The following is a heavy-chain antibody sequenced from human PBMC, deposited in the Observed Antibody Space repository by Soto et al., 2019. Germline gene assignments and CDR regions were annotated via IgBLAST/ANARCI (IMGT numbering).Heavy chain of an antibody. CDR3: AREPGYCRGGSCYSGSFGAFDI. D-gene: IGHD2-15*01. Sequence: SVKVSCKASGGTFSSYTISWVRQAPGQGLEWMGRIIPILGIANYAQKFQGRVTITADKSTSTAYMELSSLRSEDTAVYYCAREPGYCRGGSCYSGSFGAFDIWGQGPMVTVSS. CDR2: IIPILGIA. CDR1: GGTFSSYT. J-gene: IGHJ3*02. V-gene: IGHV1-69*04.